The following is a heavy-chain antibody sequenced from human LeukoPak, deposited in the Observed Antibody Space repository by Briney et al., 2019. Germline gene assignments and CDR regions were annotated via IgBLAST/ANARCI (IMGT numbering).Heavy chain of an antibody. J-gene: IGHJ5*02. CDR3: ARSVYYDRERVPWFDP. D-gene: IGHD3-16*01. CDR1: TFTFSSYD. V-gene: IGHV3-13*01. CDR2: IGTAGDT. Sequence: PGGSLRLSCVASTFTFSSYDMHWVRHATGKGLEWVSSIGTAGDTYYSGSVKGRFTISRENAKNSLHLQMNSLTAGDTAVYYCARSVYYDRERVPWFDPWGQGALVTVSS.